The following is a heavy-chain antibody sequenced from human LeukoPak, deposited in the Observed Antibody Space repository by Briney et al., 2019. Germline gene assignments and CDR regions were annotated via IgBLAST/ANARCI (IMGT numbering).Heavy chain of an antibody. D-gene: IGHD4-17*01. CDR2: INPNSGGT. Sequence: GASVKVSCKASGYTFTGYYMHWVRQAPGQGLEWMGWINPNSGGTNYAQKFQGRVTMTRDTSISTAYMELSRLRSDDTAVYYCARDVRTTVTQRTLSHERGIDYWGQGTLVTVSS. J-gene: IGHJ4*02. CDR1: GYTFTGYY. CDR3: ARDVRTTVTQRTLSHERGIDY. V-gene: IGHV1-2*02.